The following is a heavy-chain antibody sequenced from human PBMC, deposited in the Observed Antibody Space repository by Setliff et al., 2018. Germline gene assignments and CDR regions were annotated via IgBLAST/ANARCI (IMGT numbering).Heavy chain of an antibody. J-gene: IGHJ4*02. D-gene: IGHD6-19*01. CDR3: ANHNPARWAVYTTPIDS. Sequence: PGGSLRLSCAASGFTFSTYSMSRARQAPGKGLEWVSAISGDSVSIYYADSVRGRFTISRDNSKNTLYLQMNNLRDEDTAVYYCANHNPARWAVYTTPIDSWGQGTLVTVSS. V-gene: IGHV3-23*01. CDR1: GFTFSTYS. CDR2: ISGDSVSI.